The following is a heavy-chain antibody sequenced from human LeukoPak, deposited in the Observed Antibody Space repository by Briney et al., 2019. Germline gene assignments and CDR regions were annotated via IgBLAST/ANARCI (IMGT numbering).Heavy chain of an antibody. CDR1: GFTFSSYG. Sequence: GGSLRLSCAAPGFTFSSYGMHWVRQAPGKGLKWVAVIWYDGSNKYYADSVKGRFTISRDNSKNTLYLQMNSLRAEDTAVYYCARDRSGWYDSWGQGTLVTVS. D-gene: IGHD3-3*01. V-gene: IGHV3-33*01. J-gene: IGHJ5*01. CDR2: IWYDGSNK. CDR3: ARDRSGWYDS.